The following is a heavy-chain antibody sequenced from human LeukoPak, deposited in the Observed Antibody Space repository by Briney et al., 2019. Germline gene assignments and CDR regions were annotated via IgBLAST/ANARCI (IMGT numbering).Heavy chain of an antibody. Sequence: PGRSLRLSCAASGFTFDDYAMHWVRQAPGKGLEWVSGISWNSGSIGYADSVKGRFTISRDNAKNLLYLQMLSLRTEDTAVYYCTKGGTELVIPTYWGQGTLVTVSS. CDR1: GFTFDDYA. J-gene: IGHJ4*02. CDR3: TKGGTELVIPTY. V-gene: IGHV3-9*01. CDR2: ISWNSGSI. D-gene: IGHD3-9*01.